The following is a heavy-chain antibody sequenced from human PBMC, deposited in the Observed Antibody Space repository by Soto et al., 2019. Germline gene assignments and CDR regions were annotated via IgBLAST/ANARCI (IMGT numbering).Heavy chain of an antibody. J-gene: IGHJ3*02. Sequence: GSLRLSCAASGFTFSSYSMNWVRQAPGKGLEWVSSISSSSSYIYYADSVKGRFTISRDNAKNSLYLQMNSLRAEDTAVYYCASSNYDFWSGYSDAFDIWGQGTMVTVSS. CDR1: GFTFSSYS. D-gene: IGHD3-3*01. CDR3: ASSNYDFWSGYSDAFDI. CDR2: ISSSSSYI. V-gene: IGHV3-21*01.